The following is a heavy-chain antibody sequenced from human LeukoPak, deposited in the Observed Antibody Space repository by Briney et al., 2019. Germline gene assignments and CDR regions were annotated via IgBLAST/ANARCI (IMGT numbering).Heavy chain of an antibody. V-gene: IGHV3-7*01. D-gene: IGHD2-8*02. CDR1: GFTFNNAW. CDR2: IKQDGSDK. CDR3: ARGNWWVGAAQYCDY. Sequence: GGSLRLSCTVSGFTFNNAWMSWVRQAPGKGLEWVANIKQDGSDKYYVESVKGRFTISKDNAKNSLYLQMDSLRAEDTAVYFCARGNWWVGAAQYCDYWGRGTLVTVSS. J-gene: IGHJ4*02.